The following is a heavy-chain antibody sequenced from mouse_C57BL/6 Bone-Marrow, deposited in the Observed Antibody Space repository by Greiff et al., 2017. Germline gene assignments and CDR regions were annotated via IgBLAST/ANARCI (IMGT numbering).Heavy chain of an antibody. D-gene: IGHD4-1*01. J-gene: IGHJ1*03. CDR3: AREDWDWYFDV. CDR2: IDPSDSYT. CDR1: GYTFTSYG. V-gene: IGHV1-81*01. Sequence: QVQLQQSGAELARPGASVKLSCKASGYTFTSYGISWVKQRTGQGLEWIGEIDPSDSYTNYNQKFKGKATLTVDTSSSTAYMQLSSLTSEDSAVYYCAREDWDWYFDVWGTGTTVTVSS.